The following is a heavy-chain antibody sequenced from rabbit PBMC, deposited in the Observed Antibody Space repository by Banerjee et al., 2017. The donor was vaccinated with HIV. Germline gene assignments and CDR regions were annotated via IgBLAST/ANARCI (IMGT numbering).Heavy chain of an antibody. D-gene: IGHD6-1*01. CDR2: INTGSGGA. CDR1: GFSFSSAYW. J-gene: IGHJ6*01. Sequence: QEQLEESGGDLVKPEGSLTLTCTASGFSFSSAYWICWVRQAPGKGLEWIGCINTGSGGAYYASWVISRFTISKTSSTTVTLQMTSLTAADTATYFCAREGYGYTAMDLWGPGTLVTV. CDR3: AREGYGYTAMDL. V-gene: IGHV1S45*01.